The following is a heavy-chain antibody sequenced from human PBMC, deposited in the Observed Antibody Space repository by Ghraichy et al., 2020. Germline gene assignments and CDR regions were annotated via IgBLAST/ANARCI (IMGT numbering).Heavy chain of an antibody. D-gene: IGHD3-10*01. V-gene: IGHV3-64*01. CDR3: ARGKNMVRGVVDY. J-gene: IGHJ4*02. CDR1: GFTFSSYP. CDR2: ISSNGGST. Sequence: LSLTCAASGFTFSSYPMHWVRQAPGKGLEYVSSISSNGGSTYYANSVKGRFTISRDNSKNTLYLQVGSLRTEDMAVYYCARGKNMVRGVVDYWGQGTLVTVSS.